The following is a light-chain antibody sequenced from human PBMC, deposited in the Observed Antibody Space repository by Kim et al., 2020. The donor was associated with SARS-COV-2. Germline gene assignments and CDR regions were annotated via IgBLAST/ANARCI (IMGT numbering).Light chain of an antibody. V-gene: IGKV3-11*01. CDR1: QSVSSY. CDR2: DAS. Sequence: SLSPWERATLSCRASQSVSSYLAWYQQKPGQAPRLLIYDASNRATGIPARFSGSGSGTDFTLTISSLEPEDFAVYYCQQRSNWPLTFGGGTKLEI. CDR3: QQRSNWPLT. J-gene: IGKJ4*01.